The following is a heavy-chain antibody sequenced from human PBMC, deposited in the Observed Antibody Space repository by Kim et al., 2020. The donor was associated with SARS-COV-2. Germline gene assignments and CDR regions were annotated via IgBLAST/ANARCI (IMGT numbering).Heavy chain of an antibody. J-gene: IGHJ6*02. Sequence: ASVKVSCQASGYTFTTYYMHWVRRAPGQGLEWMGMINPSGASTRYAQNFQGRVTMTRATSTSTVYMELSSLRSEDTAVYYCARGGGYCSSSTCYEIYYYGMDVWGQGTTVTVSS. D-gene: IGHD2-2*01. CDR1: GYTFTTYY. CDR3: ARGGGYCSSSTCYEIYYYGMDV. V-gene: IGHV1-46*01. CDR2: INPSGAST.